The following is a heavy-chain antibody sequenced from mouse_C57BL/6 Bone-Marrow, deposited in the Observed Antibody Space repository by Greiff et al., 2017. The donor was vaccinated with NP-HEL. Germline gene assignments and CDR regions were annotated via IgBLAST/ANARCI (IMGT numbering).Heavy chain of an antibody. CDR1: GYTFTSYW. CDR3: ARGGNSYYYAMDY. Sequence: QVQLQQPGAELVKPGASVKLSCKASGYTFTSYWMHWVKQRPGQGLEWIGMIHPNSGSTNYNEKFKSKATLTVDKSSSTAYMQLSSLTSEDAAVYYCARGGNSYYYAMDYWGQGTSVTVSS. J-gene: IGHJ4*01. CDR2: IHPNSGST. V-gene: IGHV1-64*01. D-gene: IGHD2-1*01.